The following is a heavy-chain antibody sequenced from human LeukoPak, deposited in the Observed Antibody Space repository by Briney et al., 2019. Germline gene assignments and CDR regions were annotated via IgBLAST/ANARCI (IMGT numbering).Heavy chain of an antibody. Sequence: GGSLRLSCAASGFTFSSYGMHWVRQAPGKGRGWVAFIRYDGSNKYYADSVKGRFTISRDNSKNTLYLQMNSLRAEDTAVYYCARLRYGRTGTNNNWFDPWGQGTLVTVSS. D-gene: IGHD1-7*01. CDR2: IRYDGSNK. CDR3: ARLRYGRTGTNNNWFDP. J-gene: IGHJ5*02. V-gene: IGHV3-30*02. CDR1: GFTFSSYG.